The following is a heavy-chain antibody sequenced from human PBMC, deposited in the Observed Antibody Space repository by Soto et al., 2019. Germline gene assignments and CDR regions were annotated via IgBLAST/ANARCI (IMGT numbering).Heavy chain of an antibody. CDR2: IYYRGRT. CDR3: ARAELANYYDSSGYYFDY. D-gene: IGHD3-22*01. J-gene: IGHJ4*02. V-gene: IGHV4-59*01. CDR1: GDSISSYY. Sequence: PSETLSLTCPVSGDSISSYYWSWIRQPPGKGLEWIGYIYYRGRTNYNPSLKSRVTISVDTSKNQFSLKLSSVTAADTAVYYCARAELANYYDSSGYYFDYWGQGTLVTVSS.